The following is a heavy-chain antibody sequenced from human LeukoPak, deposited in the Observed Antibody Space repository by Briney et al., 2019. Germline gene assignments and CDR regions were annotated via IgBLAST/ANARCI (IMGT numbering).Heavy chain of an antibody. Sequence: ASVHVSCKASGYTFIDYYIQWVRQAPAQGLEWMGTINPRGGSTRHAQRFQGRVTMTRDTSTSTLYMELSSLTSEDTAVYYCARKLGGSGYYFDYWGQGTLVTVSS. CDR1: GYTFIDYY. V-gene: IGHV1-46*01. CDR3: ARKLGGSGYYFDY. CDR2: INPRGGST. J-gene: IGHJ4*02. D-gene: IGHD2-15*01.